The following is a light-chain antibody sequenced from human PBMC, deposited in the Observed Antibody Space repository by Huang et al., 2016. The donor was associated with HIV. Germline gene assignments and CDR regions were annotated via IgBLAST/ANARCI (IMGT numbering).Light chain of an antibody. CDR2: GAS. V-gene: IGKV3-15*01. CDR3: QQYNNWPPIT. Sequence: EIVMTQSPATLSVSPGERATLSCRASQSVSSNLAWYQQKPGQAPRFLIYGASTRANGYPARFSGSGSGTEFTLTISSLQSEDFAVYYCQQYNNWPPITFGQGTRLEIK. J-gene: IGKJ5*01. CDR1: QSVSSN.